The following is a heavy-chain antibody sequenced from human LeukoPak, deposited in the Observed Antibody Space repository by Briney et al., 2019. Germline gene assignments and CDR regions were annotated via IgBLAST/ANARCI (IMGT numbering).Heavy chain of an antibody. J-gene: IGHJ3*01. CDR1: GFTFSSYS. D-gene: IGHD3-22*01. CDR2: ISSSSSYI. Sequence: GGSLRLSCAASGFTFSSYSMNWVRQAPGKGLEWVSSISSSSSYIYYADSVKGRFTISRDNAKKSLYLQMNSLRAEDTAVYYCARADDDYYDSSGQALDAFDLWGQGTMVTVSS. V-gene: IGHV3-21*01. CDR3: ARADDDYYDSSGQALDAFDL.